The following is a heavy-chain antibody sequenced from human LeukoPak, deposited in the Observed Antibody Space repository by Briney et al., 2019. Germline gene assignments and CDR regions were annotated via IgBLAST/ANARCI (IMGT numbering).Heavy chain of an antibody. CDR3: AKDSTVTTSTTDFDY. CDR1: GFTFSSYA. V-gene: IGHV3-30-3*01. D-gene: IGHD4-17*01. J-gene: IGHJ4*02. CDR2: ISYDGSNK. Sequence: GGSLRLSCAASGFTFSSYAMHWVRQAPGKGLEWVAVISYDGSNKYYADSVKGRFTISRDNSKNTLYLQMNSLRAEDTAVYYCAKDSTVTTSTTDFDYWGQGTLVTVSS.